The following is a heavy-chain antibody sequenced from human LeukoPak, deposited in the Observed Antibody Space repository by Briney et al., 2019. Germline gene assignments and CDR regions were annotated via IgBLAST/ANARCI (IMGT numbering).Heavy chain of an antibody. D-gene: IGHD6-13*01. CDR2: ISSSGSTI. V-gene: IGHV3-48*03. CDR1: GFTFSSYE. J-gene: IGHJ4*02. Sequence: GGSLRLSCAASGFTFSSYEMNWVRQAPGKGLEWVSYISSSGSTIYYADSVKGRFTISRDNAKNSLYLQMNSLRAEDTAVYYCARLPGPYSSSWYVGGVIDYRGQGTLVTVSS. CDR3: ARLPGPYSSSWYVGGVIDY.